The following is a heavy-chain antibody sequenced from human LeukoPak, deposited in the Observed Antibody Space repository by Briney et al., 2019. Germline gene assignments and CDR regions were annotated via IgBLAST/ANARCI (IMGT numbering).Heavy chain of an antibody. Sequence: PSGTLSLTCGVSGGSISTTNWWTWVRQPPGEGLEWIGEVHLSGRTHYNPSLESRVTMSVDMSENHISLRLTSVTAADTDVYYCAREGGPYRPLDYSGQGTLVTVSS. J-gene: IGHJ4*02. CDR3: AREGGPYRPLDY. CDR1: GGSISTTNW. V-gene: IGHV4-4*02. CDR2: VHLSGRT.